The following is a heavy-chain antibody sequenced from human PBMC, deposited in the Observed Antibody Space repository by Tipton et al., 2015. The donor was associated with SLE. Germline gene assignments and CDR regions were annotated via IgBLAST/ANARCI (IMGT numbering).Heavy chain of an antibody. D-gene: IGHD3-22*01. CDR2: IYYSGST. CDR3: ARGHYYDSSGYPGAFDI. V-gene: IGHV4-59*11. J-gene: IGHJ3*02. Sequence: TLSLTCTVSGGFISSHYWSWIRQPPGKGLEWIGYIYYSGSTNYNPSLKSRVTISVDTSKNQFSLKLSSVTAADTAVYYCARGHYYDSSGYPGAFDIWGQGTMVTVSS. CDR1: GGFISSHY.